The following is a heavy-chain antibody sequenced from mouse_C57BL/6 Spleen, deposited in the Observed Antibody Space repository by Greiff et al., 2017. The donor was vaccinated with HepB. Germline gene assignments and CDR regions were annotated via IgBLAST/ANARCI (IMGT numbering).Heavy chain of an antibody. CDR1: GYTITDYN. D-gene: IGHD1-1*01. Sequence: VQLQQSGPELVKPGASVKIPCKASGYTITDYNMDWVKQSHGKSLEWIGDINPNNGGTIYNQKFKGKATLTVDKSSSTAYMELRSLTSEDTAVYYCARGDYYGQSSMDYWGQGTSVTVSS. J-gene: IGHJ4*01. V-gene: IGHV1-18*01. CDR3: ARGDYYGQSSMDY. CDR2: INPNNGGT.